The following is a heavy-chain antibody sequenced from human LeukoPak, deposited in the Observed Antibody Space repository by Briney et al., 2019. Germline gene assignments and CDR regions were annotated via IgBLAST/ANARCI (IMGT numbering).Heavy chain of an antibody. CDR2: INPNGGGT. Sequence: ASVKVSCKTSGYTFTDYYIHRVRQAPGQGLEWMGWINPNGGGTNYAQKFQGRVTMTRDTSISTVYMEVSRLRSDDTAVYHCARGGNTIFGVIDYWGQGTLVTVSS. CDR3: ARGGNTIFGVIDY. CDR1: GYTFTDYY. D-gene: IGHD3-3*01. J-gene: IGHJ4*02. V-gene: IGHV1-2*02.